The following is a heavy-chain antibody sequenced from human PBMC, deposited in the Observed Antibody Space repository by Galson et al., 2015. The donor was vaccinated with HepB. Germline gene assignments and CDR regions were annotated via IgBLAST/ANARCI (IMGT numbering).Heavy chain of an antibody. CDR2: VSSTSNTI. CDR1: GFTFSTYG. J-gene: IGHJ4*02. D-gene: IGHD6-19*01. V-gene: IGHV3-48*02. CDR3: ARGSDHYYFDY. Sequence: SLRLSCAASGFTFSTYGMNWVRQAPGKGLEWVSYVSSTSNTINYADSVKGRFIISRDNAKNSLYLHMHSLRDEDTAVYYCARGSDHYYFDYWGQGTLVTVSS.